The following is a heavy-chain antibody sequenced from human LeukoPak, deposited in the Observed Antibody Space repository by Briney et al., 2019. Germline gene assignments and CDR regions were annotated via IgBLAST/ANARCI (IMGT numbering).Heavy chain of an antibody. V-gene: IGHV4-59*01. CDR2: IYYSGTT. CDR1: GGSIIGYY. D-gene: IGHD6-6*01. J-gene: IGHJ4*02. Sequence: SETLSLTCTVSGGSIIGYYWSWIRQPPGKGLEWIGYIYYSGTTNYNPSLKSRVTISVDTSKNQFSLKLSSVTAADTAVYYCARDIAAHPGAFDYWGQGTLVTVSS. CDR3: ARDIAAHPGAFDY.